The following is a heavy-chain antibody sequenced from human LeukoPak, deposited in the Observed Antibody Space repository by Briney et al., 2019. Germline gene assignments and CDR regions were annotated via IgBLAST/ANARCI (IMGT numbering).Heavy chain of an antibody. D-gene: IGHD2-2*01. V-gene: IGHV3-30*18. J-gene: IGHJ4*02. CDR1: GFTFSTYG. CDR3: AKLSGTSCFLDY. CDR2: ISSDGSNT. Sequence: GRSLRLSCAVSGFTFSTYGMHWVRQAPGKGLEWVAVISSDGSNTYHTGSVKGRFTISRDNSKNTLYLQVNSLRAEDTAVYYCAKLSGTSCFLDYWGQGTLVTVSS.